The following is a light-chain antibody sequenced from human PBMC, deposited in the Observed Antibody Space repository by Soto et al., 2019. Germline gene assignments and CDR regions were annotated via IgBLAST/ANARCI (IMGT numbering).Light chain of an antibody. V-gene: IGLV2-14*01. CDR1: SGDIGSYNR. J-gene: IGLJ1*01. Sequence: QSVLTQPASVSGSPGQSITISCTGTSGDIGSYNRVSWYQQHPGKAPKLIIYEVSNRPSGVSPRFSGSKSGNTASLTISGLQAEDEADYYCSSYTSSITRYVFGAGTKVTVL. CDR3: SSYTSSITRYV. CDR2: EVS.